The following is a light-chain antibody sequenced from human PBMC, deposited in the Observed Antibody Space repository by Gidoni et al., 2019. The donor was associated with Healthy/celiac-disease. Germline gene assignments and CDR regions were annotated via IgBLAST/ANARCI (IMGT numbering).Light chain of an antibody. CDR3: QQRSNWPPLT. Sequence: EIVLTPSPATLSLSPGERATLSCRASQSVSSYLAWYQQKPGQAPTLLIYDASNRATGIPARFSGSGSGTDFTLTISSLEREDFAVYYCQQRSNWPPLTFGGXTKVEIK. CDR2: DAS. CDR1: QSVSSY. J-gene: IGKJ4*01. V-gene: IGKV3-11*01.